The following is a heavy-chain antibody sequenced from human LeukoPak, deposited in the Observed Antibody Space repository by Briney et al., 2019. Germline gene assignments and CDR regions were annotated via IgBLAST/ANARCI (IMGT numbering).Heavy chain of an antibody. D-gene: IGHD5-12*01. CDR1: GFTFSSYA. V-gene: IGHV3-23*01. CDR3: AKDFGGYVMNWIDP. CDR2: ISGSGGST. Sequence: GGSLRLSCAASGFTFSSYAMSWVRQAPGKGLEWVSAISGSGGSTYYADSVKGRFTISRDNSKNTLYLQMNSLRAEDTAVYYCAKDFGGYVMNWIDPWGQGTLVTVSS. J-gene: IGHJ5*02.